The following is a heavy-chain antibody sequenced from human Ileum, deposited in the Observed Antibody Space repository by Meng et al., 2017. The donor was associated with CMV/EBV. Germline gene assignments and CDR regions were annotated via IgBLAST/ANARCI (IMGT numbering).Heavy chain of an antibody. CDR2: ISPNGGST. V-gene: IGHV3-64*02. CDR3: ARVRLSVSGYEDY. CDR1: GFTFSSYS. D-gene: IGHD3-22*01. J-gene: IGHJ4*02. Sequence: CADSGFTFSSYSMHWVRQAPGKGLEYVSAISPNGGSTYYADSVKGRFTISRDNSKNTLHLQMGSLRPEDMAVYYCARVRLSVSGYEDYWGQGTLVTVSS.